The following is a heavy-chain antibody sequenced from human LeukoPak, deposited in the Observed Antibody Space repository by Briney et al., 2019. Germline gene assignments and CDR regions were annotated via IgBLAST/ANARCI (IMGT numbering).Heavy chain of an antibody. CDR1: GGTFSSYT. D-gene: IGHD6-13*01. CDR3: AREERSSWSPYNWFVP. Sequence: VASVKVSCKASGGTFSSYTISWVRQAPGQGLEWMGRIIPILGIANYAQKFQGRVTITADKYTSTAYMELSSLRSEDTAVYYCAREERSSWSPYNWFVPWGQGTLVTVSS. J-gene: IGHJ5*02. CDR2: IIPILGIA. V-gene: IGHV1-69*04.